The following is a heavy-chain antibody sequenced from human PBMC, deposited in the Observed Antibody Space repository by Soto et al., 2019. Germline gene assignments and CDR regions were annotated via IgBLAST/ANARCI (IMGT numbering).Heavy chain of an antibody. CDR2: IKQDGSEK. CDR1: GFTFSSYW. CDR3: VRDPYSSSSPFDY. D-gene: IGHD6-6*01. V-gene: IGHV3-7*03. Sequence: GGSLRLSCAASGFTFSSYWMSWVRQAPGKGLEWVANIKQDGSEKYYVDSVKGRFTISRDNAKNSLYLQMNSLRAEDTAVYYCVRDPYSSSSPFDYWGQGTLVTVSS. J-gene: IGHJ4*02.